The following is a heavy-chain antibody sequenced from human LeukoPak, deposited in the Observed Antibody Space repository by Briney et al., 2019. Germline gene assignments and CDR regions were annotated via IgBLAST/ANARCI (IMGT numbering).Heavy chain of an antibody. CDR3: ARVDNIVVVPGASYYFDY. CDR2: INWHGVST. V-gene: IGHV3-20*04. J-gene: IGHJ4*02. CDR1: GFTFHDYS. Sequence: PGGTLTLSCAPSGFTFHDYSMCWLRQAPPNAREGLSVINWHGVSTGYADSVKGRFTFSRDNAKNSLYLHMHSLRPSDPPLYFCARVDNIVVVPGASYYFDYWGQGTLVTVSS. D-gene: IGHD2-2*01.